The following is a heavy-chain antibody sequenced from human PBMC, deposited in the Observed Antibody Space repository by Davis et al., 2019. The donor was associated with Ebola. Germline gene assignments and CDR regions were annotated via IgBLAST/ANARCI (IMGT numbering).Heavy chain of an antibody. CDR1: GFTFSDSA. CDR2: TSNDGGAI. V-gene: IGHV3-23*01. CDR3: TTRLVNHFDY. Sequence: PGGSLRLSCAASGFTFSDSAVSWVRQAPGNGLEWVSTTSNDGGAIYYADSVRGRFTISRDNSKNTLFLQMDSLRSEDTAIYYCTTRLVNHFDYWGQGTLVTVSS. D-gene: IGHD6-19*01. J-gene: IGHJ4*02.